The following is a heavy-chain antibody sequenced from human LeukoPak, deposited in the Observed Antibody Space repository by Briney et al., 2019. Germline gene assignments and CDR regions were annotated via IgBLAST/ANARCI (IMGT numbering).Heavy chain of an antibody. Sequence: PGGSLRLSCAASGFTVSSNYMSWVRQAPGKGLEWVSVIYSGGSTYYADSVKGRFTISRDNSKNTLYLQMNSLRAEDTAVYYCASLEPLDAFDIWGQGTMVTVSS. D-gene: IGHD3-3*01. CDR3: ASLEPLDAFDI. J-gene: IGHJ3*02. V-gene: IGHV3-53*01. CDR1: GFTVSSNY. CDR2: IYSGGST.